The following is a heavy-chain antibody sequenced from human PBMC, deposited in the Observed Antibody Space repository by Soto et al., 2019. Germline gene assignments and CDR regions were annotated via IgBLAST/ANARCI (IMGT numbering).Heavy chain of an antibody. J-gene: IGHJ4*02. V-gene: IGHV3-23*01. Sequence: VGSLRLSCAASGFTFSSYAMSWVRQAPGKGLEWVSGISGSGGRTYYAESVKGRFTISRDNSKNTLFLQMNSLRADDTAAYYCAKGGYNDYFDYWGQGILVTVSS. CDR3: AKGGYNDYFDY. CDR2: ISGSGGRT. D-gene: IGHD5-12*01. CDR1: GFTFSSYA.